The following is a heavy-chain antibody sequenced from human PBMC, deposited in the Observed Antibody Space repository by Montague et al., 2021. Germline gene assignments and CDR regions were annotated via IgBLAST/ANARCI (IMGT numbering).Heavy chain of an antibody. Sequence: SETLSLTRTVYGGSFSGYYWSWICQSPGKGLEWIGEINHSGSTNYNPSLKSRVTISVDTSKNQFSLKLSSVTAADTAVYYCARRGVVTGWFDPWGQGTLVTVSS. CDR2: INHSGST. V-gene: IGHV4-34*01. D-gene: IGHD2-21*02. CDR1: GGSFSGYY. CDR3: ARRGVVTGWFDP. J-gene: IGHJ5*02.